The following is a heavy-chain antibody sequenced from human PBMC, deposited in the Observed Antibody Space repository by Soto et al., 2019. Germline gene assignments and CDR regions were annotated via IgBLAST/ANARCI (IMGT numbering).Heavy chain of an antibody. CDR2: ISAYTGKT. Sequence: QVQLVQSGAEVRKPGASVKVSCKASGYTFGSNAITWVRQAPGQGLEWMGWISAYTGKTNYAQKLQGRDTMTTDTSTGTAYMELRSLTSDDTAVYYCARSRWELPNWYLDLWGRGTLVTVSS. J-gene: IGHJ2*01. V-gene: IGHV1-18*04. D-gene: IGHD2-15*01. CDR1: GYTFGSNA. CDR3: ARSRWELPNWYLDL.